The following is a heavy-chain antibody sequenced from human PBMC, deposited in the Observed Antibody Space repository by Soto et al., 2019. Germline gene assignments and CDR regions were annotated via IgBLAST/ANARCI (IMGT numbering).Heavy chain of an antibody. CDR3: ARANYPLPAWCLDT. D-gene: IGHD2-2*01. Sequence: SAAFCGRRIIKHPGKGLECIEYIYYSGSTNYNPSLKSRVTISLDTSRNQFSLKLSSVTAADTAVYYCARANYPLPAWCLDTWAQPILVS. CDR2: IYYSGST. V-gene: IGHV4-61*08. J-gene: IGHJ5*02. CDR1: SAAFC.